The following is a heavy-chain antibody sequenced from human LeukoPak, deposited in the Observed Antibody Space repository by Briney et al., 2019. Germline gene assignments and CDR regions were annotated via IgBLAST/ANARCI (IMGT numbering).Heavy chain of an antibody. CDR2: IIAVFGTA. J-gene: IGHJ4*02. D-gene: IGHD4-11*01. CDR3: ARTVRGRGYSNYVGY. V-gene: IGHV1-69*01. CDR1: GGTFSSYA. Sequence: SEKVSCKASGGTFSSYAISWVRQAPGQGLEWMGGIIAVFGTANFAQKFQGRVTITADESTSAAYMELSSLRSEDTAGYYCARTVRGRGYSNYVGYWGQGTLVTVSS.